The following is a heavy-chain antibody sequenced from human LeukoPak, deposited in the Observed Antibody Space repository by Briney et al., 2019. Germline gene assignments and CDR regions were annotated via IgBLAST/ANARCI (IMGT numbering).Heavy chain of an antibody. CDR2: INPNSGGT. Sequence: GASVKVSCKASGYTFTGYYMHWVRQAPGQGLEWMRWINPNSGGTNYAQKFQGRVTMTRDTSISTAYMELSRLRSDDTAVYYCARGTEQWLVRGGRGSFDPWGQGTLVTVSS. V-gene: IGHV1-2*02. D-gene: IGHD6-19*01. CDR3: ARGTEQWLVRGGRGSFDP. CDR1: GYTFTGYY. J-gene: IGHJ5*02.